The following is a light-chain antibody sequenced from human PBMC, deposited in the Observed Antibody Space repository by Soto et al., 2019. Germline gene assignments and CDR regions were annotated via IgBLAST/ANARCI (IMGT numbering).Light chain of an antibody. J-gene: IGKJ1*01. CDR3: QQYNNWPRT. CDR2: GAS. Sequence: EIMMTQSPATLSVSPGETATLSCRASQTISSNLVWYQQKPGLAPRLLISGASTRATGIPARFSGSGSGTEFTLTISSLQSEDFAVYYCQQYNNWPRTFGQGTKVDIK. CDR1: QTISSN. V-gene: IGKV3-15*01.